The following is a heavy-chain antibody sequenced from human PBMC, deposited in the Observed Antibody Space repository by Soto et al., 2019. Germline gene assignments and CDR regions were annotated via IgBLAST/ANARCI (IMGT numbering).Heavy chain of an antibody. CDR1: GFSVNSNF. CDR3: RAWLLAESFDV. CDR2: TPRTGTT. D-gene: IGHD2-21*02. Sequence: VQLVESGGGLMQPGGSLRLPCAASGFSVNSNFMNWVRKAPGKGLEWVSFTPRTGTTLYADSVRGRLTVSRDDSNNAVYLQMNSLTVDDTAVYYCRAWLLAESFDVWGPGTMVTVSA. J-gene: IGHJ3*01. V-gene: IGHV3-53*01.